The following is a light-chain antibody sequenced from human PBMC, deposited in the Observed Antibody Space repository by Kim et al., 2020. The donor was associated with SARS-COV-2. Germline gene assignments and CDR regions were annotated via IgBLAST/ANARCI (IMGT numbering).Light chain of an antibody. J-gene: IGLJ2*01. V-gene: IGLV2-14*03. Sequence: QSITISCTGTSSYVGGYNYVSWYQQHPGKAPKLMIYDVSNRPSGVSNRFSGSKSGNTASLTISGLQAEDEADYYCSSYTSSSTPVVFGGGTQLTVL. CDR3: SSYTSSSTPVV. CDR1: SSYVGGYNY. CDR2: DVS.